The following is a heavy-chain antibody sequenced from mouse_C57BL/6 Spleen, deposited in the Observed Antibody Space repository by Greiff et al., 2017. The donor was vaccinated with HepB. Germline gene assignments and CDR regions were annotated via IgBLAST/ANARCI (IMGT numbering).Heavy chain of an antibody. V-gene: IGHV1-19*01. J-gene: IGHJ2*01. CDR2: INPYNGGT. D-gene: IGHD4-1*01. CDR3: ARYGTGSFDY. Sequence: EVQLQQSGPVLVKPGASVKMSCKASGYTFTDYYMNWVKQSHGKSLEWIGVINPYNGGTSYNQKFKGKATLTVDKSSSTAYMELNSLTSEDSAVYYCARYGTGSFDYWGQGTTLTVSS. CDR1: GYTFTDYY.